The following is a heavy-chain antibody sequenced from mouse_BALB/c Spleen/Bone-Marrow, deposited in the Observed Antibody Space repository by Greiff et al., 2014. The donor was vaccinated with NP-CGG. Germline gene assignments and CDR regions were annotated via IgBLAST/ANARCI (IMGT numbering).Heavy chain of an antibody. Sequence: EVQLQQSGAELVRSGASVKLSCTASGFNIKDYYMHWVKQRPEQGLEWIGWIDPGNGDTEYAPKFQGKATMTADTSSNTAYLQPSSLTSEDTAVYYCNEGYGNYGYWGQGTTLTVSS. V-gene: IGHV14-4*02. J-gene: IGHJ2*01. D-gene: IGHD2-10*02. CDR1: GFNIKDYY. CDR2: IDPGNGDT. CDR3: NEGYGNYGY.